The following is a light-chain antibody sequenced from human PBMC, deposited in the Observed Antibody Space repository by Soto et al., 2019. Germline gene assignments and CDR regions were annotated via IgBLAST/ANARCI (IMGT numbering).Light chain of an antibody. J-gene: IGLJ2*01. CDR2: ENN. CDR1: SGSIASNY. CDR3: QSYDSNIVV. Sequence: NFMLTQPHSVSESPGKTVTISCTGSSGSIASNYVQWYQRRPGSAPTTVIYENNRRPSGVPDRFSGSIDTSSNSASLTISGLKTEDEADYYCQSYDSNIVVFGGGTQLTVL. V-gene: IGLV6-57*02.